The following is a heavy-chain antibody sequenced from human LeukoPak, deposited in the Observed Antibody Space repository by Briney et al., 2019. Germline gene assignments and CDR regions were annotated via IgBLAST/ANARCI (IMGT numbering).Heavy chain of an antibody. J-gene: IGHJ4*02. CDR2: ISGSGGNT. V-gene: IGHV3-23*01. Sequence: GGSLRLSCAASGFTFSSYGMSWVHRAPGKGPEWVSGISGSGGNTYYADSVKGRFTISRDNSQNTLYLQMNTLRAEDTAVYYCAKVVSGYHFDYWGQGTLVTVSS. D-gene: IGHD5-12*01. CDR1: GFTFSSYG. CDR3: AKVVSGYHFDY.